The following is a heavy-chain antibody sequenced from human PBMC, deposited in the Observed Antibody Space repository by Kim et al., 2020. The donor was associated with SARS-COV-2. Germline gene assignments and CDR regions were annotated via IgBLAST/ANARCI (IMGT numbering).Heavy chain of an antibody. CDR3: AKDTRSYYGGNSEGSFDL. CDR2: ISWNSGSI. J-gene: IGHJ2*01. Sequence: GGSLRLSCAASGFTFGDYAMHWVRQAPGKGLEWVSGISWNSGSIGYADSVKGRFTISRDNAKNSLYLQMNSLRAEDTALYYCAKDTRSYYGGNSEGSFDLWGRGTLVTVSS. CDR1: GFTFGDYA. V-gene: IGHV3-9*01. D-gene: IGHD4-17*01.